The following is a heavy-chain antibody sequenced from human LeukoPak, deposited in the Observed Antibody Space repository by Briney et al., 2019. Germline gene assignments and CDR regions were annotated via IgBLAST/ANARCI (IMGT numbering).Heavy chain of an antibody. D-gene: IGHD3-3*01. V-gene: IGHV1-2*02. CDR1: GYTFTGYY. Sequence: ASVKVSCKASGYTFTGYYMHWVRQAPGQGLEWMGWINPNSGDTNYAQKFQGRVTMTRDTSISTAYMELSSLRSDDTAVYYCSRDFGEPTGYYMDVWGKGNTVTVSS. CDR2: INPNSGDT. CDR3: SRDFGEPTGYYMDV. J-gene: IGHJ6*03.